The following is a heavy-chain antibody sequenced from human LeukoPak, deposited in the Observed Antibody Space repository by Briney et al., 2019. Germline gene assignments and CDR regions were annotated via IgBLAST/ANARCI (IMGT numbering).Heavy chain of an antibody. CDR1: GGSISSSNW. CDR2: LYHSGST. CDR3: ARLGRGSSSWYFGY. Sequence: PSETLSLTCAVSGGSISSSNWWSWVRQPPGKGLEWIGELYHSGSTNYNPSLKSRVTISVDTSKNQFPLKLSSVTAADTAVYYCARLGRGSSSWYFGYWGQGTLVTVSS. J-gene: IGHJ4*02. V-gene: IGHV4-4*02. D-gene: IGHD6-13*01.